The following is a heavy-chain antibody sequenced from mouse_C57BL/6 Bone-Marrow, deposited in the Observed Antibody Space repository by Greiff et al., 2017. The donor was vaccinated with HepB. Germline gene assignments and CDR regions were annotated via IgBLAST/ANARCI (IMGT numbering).Heavy chain of an antibody. CDR2: IYPGNSDT. CDR3: TRCHFFAY. V-gene: IGHV1-5*01. D-gene: IGHD1-2*01. CDR1: GYTFTSYW. Sequence: VQLQQSGTVLARPGASVKMSCKTSGYTFTSYWMHWVKQRPGQGLEWIGAIYPGNSDTSYNQKFKGKAKLTAVTSASTAYMSLSSLTNEDSAVYYCTRCHFFAYWCQGTLVTVSA. J-gene: IGHJ3*01.